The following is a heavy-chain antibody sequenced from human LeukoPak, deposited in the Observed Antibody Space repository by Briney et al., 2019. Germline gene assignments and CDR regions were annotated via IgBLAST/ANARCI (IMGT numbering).Heavy chain of an antibody. CDR2: IYSGGST. V-gene: IGHV3-66*01. D-gene: IGHD1-1*01. CDR1: GFTVSSNY. Sequence: AGGSLRLSCAASGFTVSSNYMSWVRQAPGKGLERVSVIYSGGSTSYADSVKGRFTISRDNSKNTLYLQMNSLRAEDTAVYYCARELGDNYYFDYWGQGTLVTVSS. CDR3: ARELGDNYYFDY. J-gene: IGHJ4*02.